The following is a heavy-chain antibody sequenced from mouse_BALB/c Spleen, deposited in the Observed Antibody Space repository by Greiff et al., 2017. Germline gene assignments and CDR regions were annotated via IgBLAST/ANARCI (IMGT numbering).Heavy chain of an antibody. J-gene: IGHJ3*01. D-gene: IGHD2-4*01. V-gene: IGHV14-3*02. CDR3: ARSLYYDYDAWFAY. CDR1: GFNIKDTY. Sequence: EVKLQESGAELVKPGASVKLSCTASGFNIKDTYMHWVKQRPEQGLEWIGRIDPANGNTKYDPKFQGKATITADTSSNTAYLQLSSLTSEDTAVYYCARSLYYDYDAWFAYWGQGTLVTVSA. CDR2: IDPANGNT.